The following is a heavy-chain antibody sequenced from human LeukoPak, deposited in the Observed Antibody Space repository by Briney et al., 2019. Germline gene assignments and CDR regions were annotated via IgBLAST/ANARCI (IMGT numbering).Heavy chain of an antibody. J-gene: IGHJ6*03. CDR3: ARADRGGSGSFHFIYYYMDV. CDR1: GYTFTSYG. Sequence: ASVKVSCKASGYTFTSYGISWVRQAPGQGLEWMGWISAYNGNTNYAQKLQGRVTMTTDTSTSTAYMELRSLRSEDTAVYYCARADRGGSGSFHFIYYYMDVWGTGTTVTVSS. CDR2: ISAYNGNT. D-gene: IGHD3-10*01. V-gene: IGHV1-18*01.